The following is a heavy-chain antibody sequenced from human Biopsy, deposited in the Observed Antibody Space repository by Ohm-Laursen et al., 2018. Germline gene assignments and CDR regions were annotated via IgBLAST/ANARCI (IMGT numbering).Heavy chain of an antibody. CDR3: ATKLTGYFHH. V-gene: IGHV1-69*06. Sequence: SSVKVSCKAPKGTFSNYGVNWVRQAPGQGLEWLGGNIPILGTGNYAQKFQDRVTVAADTSTSTATMELRSLRSDDTAVYYCATKLTGYFHHWGQGTLVIVSS. D-gene: IGHD3-9*01. CDR2: NIPILGTG. CDR1: KGTFSNYG. J-gene: IGHJ1*01.